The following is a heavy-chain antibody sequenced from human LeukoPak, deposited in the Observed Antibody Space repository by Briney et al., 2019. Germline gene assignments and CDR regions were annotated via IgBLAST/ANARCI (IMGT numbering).Heavy chain of an antibody. D-gene: IGHD3-3*01. CDR3: AREAPPTDFWSGHLDY. V-gene: IGHV4-4*07. J-gene: IGHJ4*02. CDR1: GGSISSYY. CDR2: IYTSGST. Sequence: PSETLSLTCTVSGGSISSYYWSWIRQPAGKGLEWIGRIYTSGSTNYNPSLKSRVTISVDTSKNQFSLKLSSVTAADTAVYYCAREAPPTDFWSGHLDYWGQGTLVTVSS.